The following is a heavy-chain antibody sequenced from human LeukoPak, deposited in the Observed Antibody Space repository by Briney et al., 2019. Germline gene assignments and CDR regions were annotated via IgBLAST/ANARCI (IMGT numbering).Heavy chain of an antibody. D-gene: IGHD2-15*01. J-gene: IGHJ3*02. CDR1: GFSFSSYF. Sequence: GGSLRLSCAASGFSFSSYFMSWVRQAPGKGLEWVSTVDVSGGTTYYADSVKGRFTISRDNSKNTLYLQMNSLRAEDTAVYYCARVGYCSGGSCYGAFDIWGQGTMVTVSS. CDR2: VDVSGGTT. V-gene: IGHV3-23*01. CDR3: ARVGYCSGGSCYGAFDI.